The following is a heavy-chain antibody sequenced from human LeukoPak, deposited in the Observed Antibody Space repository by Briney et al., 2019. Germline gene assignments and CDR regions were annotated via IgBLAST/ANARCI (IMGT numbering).Heavy chain of an antibody. Sequence: KPSETLSLTCTVSGGSISSSSYYWGWIRQPPGKGLEWIGSIYYSGSTYYNPSLKSRVTISVDTSKNQFSLKLSSVTAEDTAVYYCARGDQGTTPKVIAAAVHYFDYWGQGTLVTVSS. D-gene: IGHD6-13*01. V-gene: IGHV4-39*07. CDR1: GGSISSSSYY. J-gene: IGHJ4*02. CDR3: ARGDQGTTPKVIAAAVHYFDY. CDR2: IYYSGST.